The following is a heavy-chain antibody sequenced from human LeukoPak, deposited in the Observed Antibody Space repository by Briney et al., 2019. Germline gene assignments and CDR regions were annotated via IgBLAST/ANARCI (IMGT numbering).Heavy chain of an antibody. CDR2: ISGSGGST. V-gene: IGHV3-23*01. CDR1: GFTFSSYA. D-gene: IGHD1-26*01. Sequence: GGSLRLSCAASGFTFSSYAMSWVRQAPGKGLEWVSAISGSGGSTYYADSVKGRFTISRDNSKNTLYLQMNSLRAEDTAVYYCARGLTRVGATHWGQGTLVTVSS. J-gene: IGHJ4*02. CDR3: ARGLTRVGATH.